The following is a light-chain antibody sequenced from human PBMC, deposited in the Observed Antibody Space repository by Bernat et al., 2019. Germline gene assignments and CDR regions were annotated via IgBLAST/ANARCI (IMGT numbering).Light chain of an antibody. J-gene: IGKJ4*01. CDR2: AAS. Sequence: DIQMTQSPSSVSASFGDRVTITCGVSQGSSSWLAWYQQKPGKAPKLLIYAASRLQSGAPSRFSGSGSGTDFTRTISSLQPEDFATYYCQQANSFPPAFGGGTKVEIK. V-gene: IGKV1-12*01. CDR3: QQANSFPPA. CDR1: QGSSSW.